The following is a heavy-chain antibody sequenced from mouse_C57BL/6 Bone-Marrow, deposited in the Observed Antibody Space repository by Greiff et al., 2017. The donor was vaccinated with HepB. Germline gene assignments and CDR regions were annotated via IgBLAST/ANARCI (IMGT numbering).Heavy chain of an antibody. V-gene: IGHV1-80*01. CDR1: GYAFSSYW. CDR3: ARPDWDGYWYFDV. Sequence: QVQLKQSGAELVKPGASVKISCKASGYAFSSYWMNWVKQRPGKGLEWIGQIYPGDGDTNYNGKFKGKATLTADKSSSTAYMQLSSLTSEDSAVYFCARPDWDGYWYFDVWGTGTTVTVSS. CDR2: IYPGDGDT. D-gene: IGHD4-1*01. J-gene: IGHJ1*03.